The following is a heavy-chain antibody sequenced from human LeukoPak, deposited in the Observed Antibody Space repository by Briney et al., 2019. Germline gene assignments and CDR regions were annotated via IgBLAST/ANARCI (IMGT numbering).Heavy chain of an antibody. CDR3: AKDWGNV. D-gene: IGHD3-16*01. CDR2: MYSSGSP. J-gene: IGHJ6*02. Sequence: SETLSLTCTVSGVSISSYHWSWVRQPPGKGLEWIGGMYSSGSPNYDPSFKSRLTTSVDTDKSQFSLKLSSVSAADTAVYYCAKDWGNVWGQGTTVTVSS. V-gene: IGHV4-59*01. CDR1: GVSISSYH.